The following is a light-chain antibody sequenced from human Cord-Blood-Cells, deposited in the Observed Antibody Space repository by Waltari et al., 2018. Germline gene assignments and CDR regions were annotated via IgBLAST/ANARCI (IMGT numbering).Light chain of an antibody. CDR3: CSYAGSYTFVV. CDR2: DIS. Sequence: QSALTQPRSVSGSPGQSVTISCTGTSSDVGGYNYVSWYQQHPGKAPKLMIYDISKRPAGFPDRFSGSKSGNTASLTISGLQAEDEADYYCCSYAGSYTFVVFGGGTKLPVL. J-gene: IGLJ2*01. V-gene: IGLV2-11*01. CDR1: SSDVGGYNY.